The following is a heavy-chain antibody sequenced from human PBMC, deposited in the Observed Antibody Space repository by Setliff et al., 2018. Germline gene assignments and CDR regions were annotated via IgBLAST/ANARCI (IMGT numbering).Heavy chain of an antibody. J-gene: IGHJ5*02. V-gene: IGHV5-51*01. CDR3: ARRGERFFNWFDP. Sequence: GESLKISCKGSGYSFTSYWIGWVRQMPGKGLEWMGIIYPGDSHTRYSPSFQGQVTMSADKSINTAYLQWNNLKASDTAVYYCARRGERFFNWFDPWGQGTLVTVSS. CDR1: GYSFTSYW. D-gene: IGHD2-21*01. CDR2: IYPGDSHT.